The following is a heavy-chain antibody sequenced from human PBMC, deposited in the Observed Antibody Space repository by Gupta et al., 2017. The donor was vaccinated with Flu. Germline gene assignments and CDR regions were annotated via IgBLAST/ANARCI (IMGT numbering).Heavy chain of an antibody. Sequence: QVQLVQSGAEVKKPGASVKVSCKASGYTFTDYHIHWVRQAPGQGLEWMGWINPKNGDTNYAQKFQGRATMTRDTSISTAYMDLSRLTYNDTAVYYCATSDGRRGHDSDWYQWWFDPWGQGALVIVSS. CDR1: GYTFTDYH. D-gene: IGHD6-19*01. CDR2: INPKNGDT. CDR3: ATSDGRRGHDSDWYQWWFDP. J-gene: IGHJ5*02. V-gene: IGHV1-2*02.